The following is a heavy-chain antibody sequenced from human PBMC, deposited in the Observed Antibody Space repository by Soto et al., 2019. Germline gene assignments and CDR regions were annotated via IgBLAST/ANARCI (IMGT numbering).Heavy chain of an antibody. CDR2: IYYSGST. CDR3: ARQDADFWSGFSYYFDY. V-gene: IGHV4-39*01. D-gene: IGHD3-3*01. CDR1: GGSISSSSYY. Sequence: QLQLQESGPGLVKPSETLSLTCTVSGGSISSSSYYWGWIRQPPGKGLEWIGSIYYSGSTYYNPSLKSRVTISVDTSKNQFSLKLSSVTAADTAVYYCARQDADFWSGFSYYFDYWGQGTLVTVSS. J-gene: IGHJ4*02.